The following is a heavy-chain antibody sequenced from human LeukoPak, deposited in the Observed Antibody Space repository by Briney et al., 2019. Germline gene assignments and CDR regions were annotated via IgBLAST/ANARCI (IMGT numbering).Heavy chain of an antibody. V-gene: IGHV3-23*01. D-gene: IGHD1-26*01. CDR3: AKGREWELPLDY. CDR1: GFTDSSNY. J-gene: IGHJ4*02. Sequence: GGSLRLSCAASGFTDSSNYMSWVRQAPGKGLEWVSVISGSGDKTYYAVSVKGRFTISRDNSKNTLYLQMNSLRAEDTAVYYCAKGREWELPLDYWGQGTLVTVSS. CDR2: ISGSGDKT.